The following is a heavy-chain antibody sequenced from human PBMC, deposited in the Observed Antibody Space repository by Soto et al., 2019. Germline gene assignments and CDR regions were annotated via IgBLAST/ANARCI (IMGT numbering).Heavy chain of an antibody. CDR3: ARHKYGDPNDY. CDR2: IYYSGST. D-gene: IGHD4-17*01. CDR1: GGSISSSSYY. V-gene: IGHV4-39*01. J-gene: IGHJ4*02. Sequence: SETLSLTCTVSGGSISSSSYYWGWIRQPPGKGLEWIGSIYYSGSTYYNPSLKSRVTISVDTSKNQFSLKLSSVTAADTAVYYCARHKYGDPNDYWGQGTLVTVSS.